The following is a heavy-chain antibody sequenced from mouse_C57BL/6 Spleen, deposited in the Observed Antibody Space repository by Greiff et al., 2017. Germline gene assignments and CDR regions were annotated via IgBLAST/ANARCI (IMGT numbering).Heavy chain of an antibody. V-gene: IGHV1-64*01. CDR2: IHPNSGST. CDR1: GYTFTSYW. D-gene: IGHD2-4*01. J-gene: IGHJ2*01. Sequence: QVQLQQPGAELVKPGASVTLSCKASGYTFTSYWMHWVKQRPGQGLEWIGMIHPNSGSTNYNEKFKSKATLTVDKSSSTAYMQLSSLTSEDSAVYYCARSWDDYDYFDYWGQGTTLTVSS. CDR3: ARSWDDYDYFDY.